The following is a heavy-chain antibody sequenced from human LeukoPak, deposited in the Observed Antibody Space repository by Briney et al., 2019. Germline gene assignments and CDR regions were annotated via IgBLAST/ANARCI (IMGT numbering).Heavy chain of an antibody. J-gene: IGHJ3*02. D-gene: IGHD3-3*01. V-gene: IGHV3-48*04. Sequence: PGGSLRLSCAASGFTFSSYGMHWVRQAPGKGLEWVSYISSSGSTIYYADSVKGRFTISRDNAKNSLYLQMNSLRAEDTAVYYCAKQAAIFGAGAFDIWGQGTMVTVSS. CDR3: AKQAAIFGAGAFDI. CDR2: ISSSGSTI. CDR1: GFTFSSYG.